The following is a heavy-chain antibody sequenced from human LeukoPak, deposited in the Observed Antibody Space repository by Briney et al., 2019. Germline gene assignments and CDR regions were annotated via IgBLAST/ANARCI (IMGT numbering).Heavy chain of an antibody. CDR2: INWNGGST. CDR1: GLLFDDYG. J-gene: IGHJ4*02. Sequence: GGSLRLSCAASGLLFDDYGMSWVRQAPGKGLEWVSGINWNGGSTGYADSVKGRFTISRDNAKNSLYLQMNSLRAEDTALYYCARASIAVAATLYYFDYWGQGTLVTVSS. CDR3: ARASIAVAATLYYFDY. D-gene: IGHD6-19*01. V-gene: IGHV3-20*04.